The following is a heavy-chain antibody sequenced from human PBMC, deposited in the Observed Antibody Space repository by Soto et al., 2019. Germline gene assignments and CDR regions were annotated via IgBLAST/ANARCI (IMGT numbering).Heavy chain of an antibody. CDR2: ISAYNGNT. CDR1: GYTFTSYG. Sequence: ASVKVSCKASGYTFTSYGISWVRQAPGQGLEWMGWISAYNGNTNYAQKLQGRVTMTTDTSTSTAYMELRSLRSDDTAVYYCARDRYCNNGVCYPYYYYYYGMDGWGQGTTVTVAS. V-gene: IGHV1-18*01. CDR3: ARDRYCNNGVCYPYYYYYYGMDG. D-gene: IGHD2-8*01. J-gene: IGHJ6*02.